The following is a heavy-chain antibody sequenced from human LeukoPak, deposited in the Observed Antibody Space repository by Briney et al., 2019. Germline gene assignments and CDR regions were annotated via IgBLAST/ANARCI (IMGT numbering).Heavy chain of an antibody. CDR3: AGGYSGYDYAFDI. Sequence: SQTLSLTCTVSGGSISSGSYYWSWIRQPAGKGLEWIGRIYTSGSTNYNPSLKSRVTISVDTSKNQFSLKLSSVTAADTAVYYCAGGYSGYDYAFDIWGQGTMVTVSS. V-gene: IGHV4-61*02. D-gene: IGHD5-12*01. CDR1: GGSISSGSYY. J-gene: IGHJ3*02. CDR2: IYTSGST.